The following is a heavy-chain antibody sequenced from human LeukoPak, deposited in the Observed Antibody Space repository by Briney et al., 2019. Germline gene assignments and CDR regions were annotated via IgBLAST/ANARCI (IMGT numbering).Heavy chain of an antibody. CDR2: IYSGGST. D-gene: IGHD6-6*01. J-gene: IGHJ3*02. V-gene: IGHV3-66*01. CDR1: GFTVSSNY. Sequence: AGGSLRLSCAASGFTVSSNYMSWVRQAPGKGLEWVSVIYSGGSTYYADSVKGRFTISRDNSKNTLYLQMNSLRAEDTAVYYCAREREQLVTLSAFDIWGQGTMVTVSS. CDR3: AREREQLVTLSAFDI.